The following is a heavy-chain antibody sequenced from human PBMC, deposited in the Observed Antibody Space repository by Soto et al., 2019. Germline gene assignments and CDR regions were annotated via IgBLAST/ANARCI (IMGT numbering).Heavy chain of an antibody. Sequence: ASVKVSCKASGYTFTSYGISWVRQAPGQGLEWMGWISAYNGNTNYAQKLQGRVTMTTDTSTSTAYKEQRSLKTDDKAVYYYERMPVGVVPAAMYFDYWGQGTLVTVSS. V-gene: IGHV1-18*01. CDR3: ERMPVGVVPAAMYFDY. CDR2: ISAYNGNT. D-gene: IGHD2-2*01. CDR1: GYTFTSYG. J-gene: IGHJ4*02.